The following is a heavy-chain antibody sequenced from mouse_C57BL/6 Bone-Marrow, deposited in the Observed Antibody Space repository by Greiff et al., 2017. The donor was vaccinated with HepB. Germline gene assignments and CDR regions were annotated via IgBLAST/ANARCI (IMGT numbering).Heavy chain of an antibody. V-gene: IGHV1-15*01. J-gene: IGHJ3*01. CDR2: IDPETGGT. D-gene: IGHD3-2*02. Sequence: VQLQQSGAELVRPGASVTLSCKASGYTFTDYEMHWVKQTPVHGLEWVGAIDPETGGTAYNQKFKGKAILTADKSSSTAYMERRSLTSEDSAVYYCTVDSSGLFAYWGQGTLVTVSA. CDR3: TVDSSGLFAY. CDR1: GYTFTDYE.